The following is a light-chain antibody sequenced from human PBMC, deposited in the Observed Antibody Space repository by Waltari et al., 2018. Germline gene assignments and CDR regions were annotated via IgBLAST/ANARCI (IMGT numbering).Light chain of an antibody. CDR2: DTS. J-gene: IGKJ4*01. CDR3: QQRHNWPLT. CDR1: QSVRVY. V-gene: IGKV3-11*01. Sequence: EIVLTQSPAPLSLSPGERATLPCRASQSVRVYLAWYQQKPGQAPRLLIYDTSNRASGTPDRFSGSGSGTDFSLSISSLEPEDFAVYYCQQRHNWPLTFGGGTKVEIK.